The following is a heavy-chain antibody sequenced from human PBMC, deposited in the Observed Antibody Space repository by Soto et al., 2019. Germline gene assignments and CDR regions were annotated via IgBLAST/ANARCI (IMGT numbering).Heavy chain of an antibody. D-gene: IGHD2-2*01. CDR3: ARTRGYCSSTSCYRSPKYNWFDP. J-gene: IGHJ5*02. V-gene: IGHV4-34*01. Sequence: PSETLSLTCAVYGVSFSGYYWSWIRQPPGKGLEWIGEINHSGSTNYNPSLKSRVTISVDTSKNQFSLKLSSVTAADTAVYYCARTRGYCSSTSCYRSPKYNWFDPWGQGTLVTVSS. CDR2: INHSGST. CDR1: GVSFSGYY.